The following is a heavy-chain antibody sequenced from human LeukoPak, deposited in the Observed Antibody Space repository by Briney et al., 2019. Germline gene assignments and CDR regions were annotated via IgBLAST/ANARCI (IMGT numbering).Heavy chain of an antibody. V-gene: IGHV3-30*02. CDR2: IRYDGSNK. J-gene: IGHJ4*02. D-gene: IGHD2-21*02. Sequence: GGSLRLSCAASGFTFSSYGMHWVRQAPGKGLEWVAFIRYDGSNKYYADSVKGRFTISRDNSKNTLYLQMNSLRAEDTAVYYCAKDCAGGGGDCSHVDYWGQGTLVTVSS. CDR3: AKDCAGGGGDCSHVDY. CDR1: GFTFSSYG.